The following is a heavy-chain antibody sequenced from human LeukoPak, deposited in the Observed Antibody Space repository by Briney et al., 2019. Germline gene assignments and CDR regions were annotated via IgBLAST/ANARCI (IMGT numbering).Heavy chain of an antibody. CDR3: ARVGYSSSWGYYYCMDV. Sequence: SETLSLTCTVSGGSISSYYWSWIRQPPGKGLEWIGYTYYSGSTNYNPSLKSRVTISVDTSKNQFSLKLSSVTAADTAVYYCARVGYSSSWGYYYCMDVWGKGTTVTVSS. J-gene: IGHJ6*03. D-gene: IGHD6-13*01. CDR2: TYYSGST. V-gene: IGHV4-59*12. CDR1: GGSISSYY.